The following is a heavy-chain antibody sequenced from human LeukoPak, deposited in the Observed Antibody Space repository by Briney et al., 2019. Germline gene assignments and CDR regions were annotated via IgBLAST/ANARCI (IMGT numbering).Heavy chain of an antibody. CDR3: IKDMGFDLLKDAFHI. Sequence: GRSPRLSCVGSGFSLDDYAMHWVRQVPGKGLEWVSSISWDSGSQAYADSVKGRFTISRDNAKNSLYLQMNSLRPEDTAFYYCIKDMGFDLLKDAFHIWGQGTLVTVSS. V-gene: IGHV3-9*01. CDR2: ISWDSGSQ. J-gene: IGHJ3*02. CDR1: GFSLDDYA. D-gene: IGHD3-9*01.